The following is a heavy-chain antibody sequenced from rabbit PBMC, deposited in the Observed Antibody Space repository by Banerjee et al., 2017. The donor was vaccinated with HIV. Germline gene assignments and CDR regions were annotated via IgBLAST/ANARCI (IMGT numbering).Heavy chain of an antibody. V-gene: IGHV1S47*01. Sequence: WAKGRFTISRSTSLNTVTLQMSSLTAADTATYFCARAYGGTTPYYHFNMWGPGTLVTVS. J-gene: IGHJ4*01. CDR3: ARAYGGTTPYYHFNM. D-gene: IGHD2-1*01.